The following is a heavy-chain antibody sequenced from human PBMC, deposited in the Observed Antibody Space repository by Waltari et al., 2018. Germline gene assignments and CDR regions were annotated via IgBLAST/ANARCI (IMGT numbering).Heavy chain of an antibody. J-gene: IGHJ5*02. Sequence: EVQLVESGGGLARPGGSLRLSCAASGFPLHYNYMSWVRQAPGKGRGWVSVFFAGGTTYYADSVKGRFTISRDQSKSMLYLEMNSLRDEDTAIYYCARAGLGSPMEWLRVFDRWGQGTLVTVSS. D-gene: IGHD5-12*01. CDR2: FFAGGTT. CDR1: GFPLHYNY. CDR3: ARAGLGSPMEWLRVFDR. V-gene: IGHV3-53*01.